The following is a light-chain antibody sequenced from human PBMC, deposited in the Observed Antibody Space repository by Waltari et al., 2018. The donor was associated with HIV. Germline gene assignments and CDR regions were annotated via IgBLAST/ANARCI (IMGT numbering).Light chain of an antibody. Sequence: SCSGSSSNIERNYVYWYKQFPGATPKVLIYKDNERPSGVPDRISGSKSGTSASLLISGLRSDDEADYYCAVWDESLDGWLFGGGTKLTVL. CDR3: AVWDESLDGWL. CDR2: KDN. CDR1: SSNIERNY. J-gene: IGLJ3*02. V-gene: IGLV1-47*01.